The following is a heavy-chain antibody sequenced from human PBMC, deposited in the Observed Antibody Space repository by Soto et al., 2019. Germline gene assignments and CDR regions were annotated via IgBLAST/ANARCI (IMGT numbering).Heavy chain of an antibody. J-gene: IGHJ6*01. CDR1: GYSFTTYW. V-gene: IGHV5-10-1*01. Sequence: PGESLKISCKGSGYSFTTYWINWVRQMPGKGLEWMGRIDPSDSYTNYSPSFEGHVTISADKSITTAYLQWSSLKASDSAIYYCARRFDSLSLGLEEDYYYYGMDVWGQGTTVPVPS. CDR3: ARRFDSLSLGLEEDYYYYGMDV. CDR2: IDPSDSYT. D-gene: IGHD3-16*01.